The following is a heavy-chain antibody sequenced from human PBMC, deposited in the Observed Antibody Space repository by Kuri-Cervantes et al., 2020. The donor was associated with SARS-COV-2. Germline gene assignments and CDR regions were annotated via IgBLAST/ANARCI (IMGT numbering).Heavy chain of an antibody. J-gene: IGHJ6*03. CDR2: ISDWSLNI. CDR1: GFTFRSSH. D-gene: IGHD2-15*01. Sequence: GESLKISCAASGFTFRSSHMNWVRQAPGKGLEWISSISDWSLNIYYADSFKGRFNISRDNAKNSLFLQMNSLRVEDTAVYYCTRDRRRFSGDTSPFYMDVWAQGPRSPSP. CDR3: TRDRRRFSGDTSPFYMDV. V-gene: IGHV3-48*01.